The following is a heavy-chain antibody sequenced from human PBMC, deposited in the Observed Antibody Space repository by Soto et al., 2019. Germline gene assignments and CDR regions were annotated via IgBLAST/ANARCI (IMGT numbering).Heavy chain of an antibody. CDR2: IYYSGSA. J-gene: IGHJ5*02. Sequence: PSESLSLTCTLSLGCVSSGANYVSWVLQGPGKGLEWIGNIYYSGSAYYNPSLKSRPTMSVDTSKNSFSLKLTPVTAADTAVYYCARVLCSSTTCYFPDWFDPWGQGTRVTVSS. V-gene: IGHV4-31*03. CDR1: LGCVSSGANY. D-gene: IGHD2-2*01. CDR3: ARVLCSSTTCYFPDWFDP.